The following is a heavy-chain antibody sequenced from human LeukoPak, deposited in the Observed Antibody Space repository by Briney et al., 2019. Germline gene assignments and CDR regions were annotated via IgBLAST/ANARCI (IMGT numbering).Heavy chain of an antibody. CDR1: DFPVSDNY. D-gene: IGHD3-10*01. CDR2: ISNDGVT. J-gene: IGHJ4*02. V-gene: IGHV3-53*01. Sequence: GCSLRLSCATSDFPVSDNYMSWVRQAPGRGLEWVSVISNDGVTDYADSVKGRFTISRDDSTDTVFLQLSSLRPEDTAVYYCGGSGSYYTPSYYWGQGTLVTVSS. CDR3: GGSGSYYTPSYY.